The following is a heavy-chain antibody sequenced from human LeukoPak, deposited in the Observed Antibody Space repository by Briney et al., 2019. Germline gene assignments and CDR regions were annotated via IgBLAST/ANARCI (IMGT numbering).Heavy chain of an antibody. CDR3: AKISSTWYPAIFDF. CDR1: GFTFSSYA. D-gene: IGHD6-13*01. CDR2: ISGSGGST. V-gene: IGHV3-23*01. Sequence: GGSLRLSCAASGFTFSSYAMHWVRQAPGKGLEWVSVISGSGGSTFYADSLKGRFTISRDNSKNTLYLQMNGLGAEDTAVYYCAKISSTWYPAIFDFWGQGTLVTVSS. J-gene: IGHJ4*02.